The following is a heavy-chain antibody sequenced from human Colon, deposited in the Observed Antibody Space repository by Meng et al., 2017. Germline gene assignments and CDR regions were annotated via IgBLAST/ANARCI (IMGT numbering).Heavy chain of an antibody. CDR2: ISQSGTT. J-gene: IGHJ4*02. V-gene: IGHV4-4*02. Sequence: QVQLLGAGPGLVKPSGTLSITCAVATGSISSSTWWSWVRQPPGKGLGWIGEISQSGTTYYNPSLKSRVTITGDWSKNQFSLNLNSVTAADTALYYCVRQGMTSYSWGYWGQGTLVTVSS. CDR1: TGSISSSTW. CDR3: VRQGMTSYSWGY. D-gene: IGHD3-9*01.